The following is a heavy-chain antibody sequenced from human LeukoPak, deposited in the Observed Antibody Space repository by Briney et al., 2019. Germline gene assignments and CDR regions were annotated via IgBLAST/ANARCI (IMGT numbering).Heavy chain of an antibody. Sequence: GGSLRLSCAASGFTFSSYSMNWVRQAPGKGLEWVSSISSSSSYIYYADSVEGRFTISRDNTKNSLYLQMNSLRAEDTAVYYCARDPSSEYYYDTSVENSAFDIWGQGTMVTVSS. CDR2: ISSSSSYI. V-gene: IGHV3-21*01. CDR1: GFTFSSYS. CDR3: ARDPSSEYYYDTSVENSAFDI. D-gene: IGHD3-22*01. J-gene: IGHJ3*02.